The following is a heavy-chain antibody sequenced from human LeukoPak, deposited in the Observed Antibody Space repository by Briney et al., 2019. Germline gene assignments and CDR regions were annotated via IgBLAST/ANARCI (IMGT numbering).Heavy chain of an antibody. V-gene: IGHV4-4*02. CDR1: GGSISSSNW. J-gene: IGHJ3*02. D-gene: IGHD2-2*01. CDR2: IYHSGST. Sequence: PSETLSLTCAVSGGSISSSNWWSWVRQPPGKGLEWIGEIYHSGSTNYSPSLKSRVTISVDKSKNQFSLKLSSVTAADAAVYYCARDVVVVVPAAKRLGAFDIWGQGTMVTVSS. CDR3: ARDVVVVVPAAKRLGAFDI.